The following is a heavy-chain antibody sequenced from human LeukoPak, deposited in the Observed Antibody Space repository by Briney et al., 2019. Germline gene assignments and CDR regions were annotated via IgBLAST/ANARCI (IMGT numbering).Heavy chain of an antibody. V-gene: IGHV1-24*01. D-gene: IGHD1-26*01. J-gene: IGHJ3*02. CDR1: GYTLTELS. CDR2: FDPEDGET. CDR3: ATAQLLAPRDASDI. Sequence: GASVKVSCKVSGYTLTELSMHWVRQAPGKGLEWMGGFDPEDGETIYAQKFQGRVTMTEDTSTDTAYMELSSLRSEDTAVYYCATAQLLAPRDASDIWGQGTMVTVSS.